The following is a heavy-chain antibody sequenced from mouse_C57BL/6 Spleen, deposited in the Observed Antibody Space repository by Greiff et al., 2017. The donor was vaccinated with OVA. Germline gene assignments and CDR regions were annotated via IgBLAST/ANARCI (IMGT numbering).Heavy chain of an antibody. V-gene: IGHV1-80*01. D-gene: IGHD1-1*01. CDR3: ARETTVDAMDY. CDR2: IYPGDGDT. Sequence: QVQLQQSGAELVKPGASVKISCKASGYAFSSYWMNWVKQRPGKGLEWIGQIYPGDGDTNYNGKFKGKATLTADKSSSTAYMQLSSLTSEDSAVYFCARETTVDAMDYWGQGTSVTVSS. J-gene: IGHJ4*01. CDR1: GYAFSSYW.